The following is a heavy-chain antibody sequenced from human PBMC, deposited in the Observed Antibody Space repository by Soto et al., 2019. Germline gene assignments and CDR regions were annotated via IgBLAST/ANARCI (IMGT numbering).Heavy chain of an antibody. Sequence: SETLSLTRTVSGGSISSGGYYWSWIRQHPGKGLEWIGYIYYSGSTYYNPSLKSRVTISVDTSKNQFSLKLSSVTAADTAVYYCARDRECSGGTCYNYFDYWGQGTLVTVSS. CDR1: GGSISSGGYY. D-gene: IGHD2-15*01. CDR2: IYYSGST. CDR3: ARDRECSGGTCYNYFDY. V-gene: IGHV4-31*03. J-gene: IGHJ4*02.